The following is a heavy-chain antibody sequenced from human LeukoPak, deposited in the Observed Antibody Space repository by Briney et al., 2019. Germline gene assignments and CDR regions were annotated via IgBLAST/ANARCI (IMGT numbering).Heavy chain of an antibody. CDR3: ARGGHIVGATLGDY. D-gene: IGHD1-26*01. J-gene: IGHJ4*02. Sequence: SVKVSCKASGGTFSSYAISWVRQAPGQGLEWMGGIIPIFGTANYAQKFQGRVTMTTDTSTSTAYMELRSLRSDDTAVYYCARGGHIVGATLGDYWGQGTLVTVSS. CDR1: GGTFSSYA. CDR2: IIPIFGTA. V-gene: IGHV1-69*05.